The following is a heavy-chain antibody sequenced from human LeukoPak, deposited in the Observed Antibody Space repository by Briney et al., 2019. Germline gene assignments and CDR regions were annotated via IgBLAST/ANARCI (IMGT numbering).Heavy chain of an antibody. CDR2: ISSNTDTI. CDR3: ARDWERRTYTYGYY. CDR1: GFTFSTYS. D-gene: IGHD5-18*01. J-gene: IGHJ4*02. Sequence: GGSLRLSCATSGFTFSTYSMNWVRQAPGKGLEWVSYISSNTDTIYYADSVKGRFTISRDNAKNSLYLQMNSLGAEDTAVYYCARDWERRTYTYGYYWGQGTLVTVSS. V-gene: IGHV3-48*04.